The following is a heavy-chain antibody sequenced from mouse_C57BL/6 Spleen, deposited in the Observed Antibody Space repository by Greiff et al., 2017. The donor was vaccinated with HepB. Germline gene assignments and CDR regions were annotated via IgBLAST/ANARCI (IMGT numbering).Heavy chain of an antibody. CDR3: EVYDYGDYAMDY. J-gene: IGHJ4*01. Sequence: VQLQESGAELAKPGASVKLSCKASGYTFTSYWMHWVKQRPGQGLEWIGYINPSSGYTKYNQKFKDKATLTADKSSSTAYMQRSSLTYEDSAVYYCEVYDYGDYAMDYWGQGTSVTVSS. D-gene: IGHD2-4*01. V-gene: IGHV1-7*01. CDR1: GYTFTSYW. CDR2: INPSSGYT.